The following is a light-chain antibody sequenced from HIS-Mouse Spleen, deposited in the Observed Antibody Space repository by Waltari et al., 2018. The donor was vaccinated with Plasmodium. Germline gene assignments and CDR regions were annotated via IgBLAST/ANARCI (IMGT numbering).Light chain of an antibody. CDR2: DGS. Sequence: QSALTQPASVSGSPGQSITISCTGTRSDIVGYTYVPWYQQHPGKAPTLMIYDGSNRASWVYTVVSGSKSGNPASRTISGLQAEDEADYYCSSYTSSSTLNYVCGTGTKVTVL. V-gene: IGLV2-14*03. CDR3: SSYTSSSTLNYV. J-gene: IGLJ1*01. CDR1: RSDIVGYTY.